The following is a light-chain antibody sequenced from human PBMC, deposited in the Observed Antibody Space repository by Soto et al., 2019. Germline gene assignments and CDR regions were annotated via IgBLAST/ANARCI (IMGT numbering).Light chain of an antibody. CDR2: DAS. CDR1: QSVTSNY. CDR3: QQYGSSRRWK. Sequence: EIVLTQSPGTLSFSPGERATLSCRASQSVTSNYLAWYQQKPGQAPRLLIYDASNRATGIPDRFSGSGSGTDFTLTISRLEPEDFAVYYCQQYGSSRRWKFGQGTKVDIK. J-gene: IGKJ1*01. V-gene: IGKV3-20*01.